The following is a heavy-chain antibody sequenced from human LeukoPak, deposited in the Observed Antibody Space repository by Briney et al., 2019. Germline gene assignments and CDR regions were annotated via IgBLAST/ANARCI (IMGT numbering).Heavy chain of an antibody. CDR1: GFTFSSYW. D-gene: IGHD4-17*01. CDR3: ARESNTLTAPHFDY. CDR2: IKQDGSEK. V-gene: IGHV3-7*01. J-gene: IGHJ4*02. Sequence: GGSLRLSCAASGFTFSSYWMSWVRQAPGKGLEWVANIKQDGSEKYYVDSVKGRFTISRDNAKNSLYLQMNSLRAEDTAVYYCARESNTLTAPHFDYWGQGTLVTVSS.